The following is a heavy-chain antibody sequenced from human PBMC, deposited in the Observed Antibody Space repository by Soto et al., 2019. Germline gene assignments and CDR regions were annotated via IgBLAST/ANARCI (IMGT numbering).Heavy chain of an antibody. CDR3: AKGDCSGGRCYRGFDY. V-gene: IGHV3-23*01. CDR1: GFTFSSYD. J-gene: IGHJ4*02. Sequence: GGSLRLSCAASGFTFSSYDMNWVRQAPGKGLEWVSGVSASGSITSYADSAKGRFTISRDNAKNTVFLQMTGLRAEDTAVYFCAKGDCSGGRCYRGFDYWGQGTLVSVSS. CDR2: VSASGSIT. D-gene: IGHD2-15*01.